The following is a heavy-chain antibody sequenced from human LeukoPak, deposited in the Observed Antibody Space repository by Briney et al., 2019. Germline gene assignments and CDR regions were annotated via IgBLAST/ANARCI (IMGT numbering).Heavy chain of an antibody. V-gene: IGHV4-4*07. J-gene: IGHJ6*03. CDR3: ARVSKSDPNKAVAGTPRDYYYFFMDV. CDR1: GASIRRYY. D-gene: IGHD6-19*01. CDR2: ISASGKA. Sequence: SETLSLTCTVSGASIRRYYWSWIRQPAGKGLEWIGRISASGKADYNPSLKSRLTMSVDTSKNQISLRLTYVSAADTAVYYCARVSKSDPNKAVAGTPRDYYYFFMDVWGKGTTVTVSS.